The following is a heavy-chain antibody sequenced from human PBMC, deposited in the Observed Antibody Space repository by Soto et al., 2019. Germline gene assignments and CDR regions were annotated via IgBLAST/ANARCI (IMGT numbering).Heavy chain of an antibody. D-gene: IGHD1-20*01. J-gene: IGHJ4*02. CDR3: ARSGNWKALYYFDY. V-gene: IGHV3-30-3*01. CDR2: ISYDGSNK. CDR1: GFTFSSYA. Sequence: QVQLVESGGGVVQPGRSLRLSCAASGFTFSSYAMHWVRQAPGKGLEWVAVISYDGSNKYYADSVKGRFTISRDNSKNTLYLQMNSLRAEDTAVYYCARSGNWKALYYFDYWGQGTLVTVYS.